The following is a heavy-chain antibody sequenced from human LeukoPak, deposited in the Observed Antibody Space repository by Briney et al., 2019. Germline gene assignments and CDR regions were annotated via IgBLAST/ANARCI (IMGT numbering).Heavy chain of an antibody. CDR2: VYFSGST. Sequence: SETLSLTCTVSGGSISTYYWNWIRQPPGKGLEWIGYVYFSGSTTYNPSLKSRVTLSMDTSKNQFSLKLRSAAAADTAVYYCARRSTIAPAGTAVFDYWGQGILVTVSS. J-gene: IGHJ4*02. V-gene: IGHV4-59*08. D-gene: IGHD6-13*01. CDR1: GGSISTYY. CDR3: ARRSTIAPAGTAVFDY.